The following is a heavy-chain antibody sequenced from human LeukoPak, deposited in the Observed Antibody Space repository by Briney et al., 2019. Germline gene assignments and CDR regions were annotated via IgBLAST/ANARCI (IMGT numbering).Heavy chain of an antibody. CDR1: GGSFSGYY. V-gene: IGHV4-34*01. J-gene: IGHJ4*02. Sequence: PSETLSLTCAVYGGSFSGYYWSWIRRPPGKGLEWMGEINHSGSTNYNPSLKSRVTISVDTSKNQFSLKLSSVTAADTAVYYCARVSSSPWLDYWRQGTMVSVCS. CDR3: ARVSSSPWLDY. D-gene: IGHD6-6*01. CDR2: INHSGST.